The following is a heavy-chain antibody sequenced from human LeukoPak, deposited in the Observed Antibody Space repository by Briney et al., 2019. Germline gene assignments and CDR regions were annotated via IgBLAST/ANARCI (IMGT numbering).Heavy chain of an antibody. CDR3: ARRSGSGDSRKPFEE. CDR1: GGSVSSSTYF. CDR2: IYYSGST. Sequence: SETLSLTCSVSGGSVSSSTYFWGWIRQPPGKGLEWIGSIYYSGSTYYNPSLKSRVTISVDTSKNQFSLKLSSVTAADTAVYYCARRSGSGDSRKPFEEWGQGALGTVSS. V-gene: IGHV4-39*01. J-gene: IGHJ1*01. D-gene: IGHD4-17*01.